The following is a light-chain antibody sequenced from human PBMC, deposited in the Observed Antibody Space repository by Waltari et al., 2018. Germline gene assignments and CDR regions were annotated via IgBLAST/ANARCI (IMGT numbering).Light chain of an antibody. CDR1: QGISEF. J-gene: IGKJ1*01. CDR2: AAS. V-gene: IGKV1-9*01. Sequence: IQLTQSPSPLSVSVGDRGTIPCRASQGISEFLAWYQQKPGKAPRLLIYAASTTQSGVPARFSGSGSGTDFTLTITSLQPEDFAVYYCQLHDSSPGTFGQGTKVEIK. CDR3: QLHDSSPGT.